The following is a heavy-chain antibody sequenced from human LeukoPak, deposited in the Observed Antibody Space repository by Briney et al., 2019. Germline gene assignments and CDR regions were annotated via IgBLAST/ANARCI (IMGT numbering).Heavy chain of an antibody. D-gene: IGHD6-19*01. J-gene: IGHJ3*02. CDR1: GFSVSSYA. Sequence: PGGSLRLSCAASGFSVSSYAMSWVRQAPGKGLEWLSPITGSDDATYHADSVKGRFTISRDRSKNTLYLEMNGLSAEDTAVYHCAKSRSVADAFDIWGRGAMVTVSS. V-gene: IGHV3-23*01. CDR3: AKSRSVADAFDI. CDR2: ITGSDDAT.